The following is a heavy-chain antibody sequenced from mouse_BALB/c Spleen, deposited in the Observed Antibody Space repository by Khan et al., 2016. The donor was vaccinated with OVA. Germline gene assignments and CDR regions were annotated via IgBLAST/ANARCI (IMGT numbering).Heavy chain of an antibody. CDR3: ARPFYYGSRYDTMDA. Sequence: QVQLQQSGAELVRPGTSVKMSCKAAGYTFTNYWIGWVKQRPGHGLEWIGDIYTGSGNTNYNEKFRGKAILTADTSSSTAYMQLSSLTSEDSAIYYCARPFYYGSRYDTMDAWGQGTSVTVSS. J-gene: IGHJ4*01. V-gene: IGHV1-63*02. D-gene: IGHD1-1*01. CDR1: GYTFTNYW. CDR2: IYTGSGNT.